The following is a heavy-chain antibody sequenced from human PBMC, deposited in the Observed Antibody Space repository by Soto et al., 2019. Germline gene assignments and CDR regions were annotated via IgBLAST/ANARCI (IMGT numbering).Heavy chain of an antibody. CDR3: ARAFDTSGYLNWYGP. V-gene: IGHV1-69*13. Sequence: TSVKVSCKASGDTFSSYAISWVRQAPGQGLEWMGGIIPMYGTGNYAQEFQDRVNITADESTSTVYMELSGLRSEDTAVYYCARAFDTSGYLNWYGPWGQGTLVTVSS. CDR1: GDTFSSYA. D-gene: IGHD3-22*01. J-gene: IGHJ5*02. CDR2: IIPMYGTG.